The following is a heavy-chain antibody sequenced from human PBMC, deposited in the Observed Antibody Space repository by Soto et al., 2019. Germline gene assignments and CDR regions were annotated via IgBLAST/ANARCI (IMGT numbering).Heavy chain of an antibody. V-gene: IGHV2-5*02. D-gene: IGHD3-3*01. Sequence: QITLKESGPTLVKPTQTLTLTCTFSGLSLITSGVAVGWIRQPPGKTLEWLALIYWDDNPRYSPSLKNRLTVTKDPSRNQVVLTMTNMDPVDTGTYYCAHSDPSDDFWSGSPFHWGQGSQVTVSS. CDR1: GLSLITSGVA. J-gene: IGHJ4*02. CDR2: IYWDDNP. CDR3: AHSDPSDDFWSGSPFH.